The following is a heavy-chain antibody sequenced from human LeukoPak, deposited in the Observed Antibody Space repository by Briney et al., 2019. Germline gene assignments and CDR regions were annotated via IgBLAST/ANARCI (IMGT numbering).Heavy chain of an antibody. Sequence: SETLSLTCTVSGGSISSYYWSWIRQPPGKGLEWIWYIYYSGSTNYNPSLKSRVTISVDTSKNQFSLKLSSVTAADTAVYYCARAPYCSGGSCYSGAFDIWGQGTMVTVSS. CDR3: ARAPYCSGGSCYSGAFDI. D-gene: IGHD2-15*01. J-gene: IGHJ3*02. CDR2: IYYSGST. CDR1: GGSISSYY. V-gene: IGHV4-59*01.